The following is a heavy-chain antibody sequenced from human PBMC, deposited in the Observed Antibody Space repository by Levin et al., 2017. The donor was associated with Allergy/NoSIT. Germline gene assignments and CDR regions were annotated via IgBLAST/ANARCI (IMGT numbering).Heavy chain of an antibody. D-gene: IGHD1-1*01. CDR1: GFTFISCT. CDR2: ISYEGSDK. J-gene: IGHJ4*02. V-gene: IGHV3-30*04. Sequence: PGGSLRLSCAASGFTFISCTMHWVRQAPGKGLEWVALISYEGSDKYYADSVRGRFTISRDNPQNTLYLQMNSLRPEDTAVYYCARATGTSFPTSRQIDSWGQGTLVTVSS. CDR3: ARATGTSFPTSRQIDS.